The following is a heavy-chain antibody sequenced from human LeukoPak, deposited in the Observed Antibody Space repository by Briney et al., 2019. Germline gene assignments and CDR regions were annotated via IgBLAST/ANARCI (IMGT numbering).Heavy chain of an antibody. J-gene: IGHJ5*02. V-gene: IGHV1-18*01. CDR3: ARVGVVVPAAWFDP. D-gene: IGHD2-2*01. Sequence: ASVRVSCKASGYNFGIFGISWVRQAPGQGLEWMGWISADNGNTNYAQNLQGGVTMTTDTSTSTAYMGLRSLRSDDTAVYYCARVGVVVPAAWFDPWGQGTLVTVSS. CDR2: ISADNGNT. CDR1: GYNFGIFG.